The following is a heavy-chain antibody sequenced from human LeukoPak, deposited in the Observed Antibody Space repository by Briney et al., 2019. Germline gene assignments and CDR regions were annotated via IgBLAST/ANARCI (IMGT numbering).Heavy chain of an antibody. D-gene: IGHD6-13*01. J-gene: IGHJ3*02. CDR1: GYSISSGYY. CDR2: VYHSGST. Sequence: SETLSLTCAVSGYSISSGYYWGWIRQPPGKGLECIGNVYHSGSTYYNPSLKSRVTISVDTSKNQFSLKLTSVTAADTAVYCCARRLQQSRAFDIWGQGTMVTVSS. CDR3: ARRLQQSRAFDI. V-gene: IGHV4-38-2*01.